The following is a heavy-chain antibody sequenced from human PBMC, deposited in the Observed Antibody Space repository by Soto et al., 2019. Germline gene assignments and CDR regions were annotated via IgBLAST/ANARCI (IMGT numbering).Heavy chain of an antibody. CDR1: GFTFSSYA. Sequence: PGGSLRLSCAASGFTFSSYAMSWVRQAPGKGLEWVSAISGSGGSTYYADSVKGRFTISRDNSKNTLYLQMNSLRAEDTAVYYCAKWPGYCSSTSCSPGYYYYYYYMDVWGKGTTVTVSS. CDR3: AKWPGYCSSTSCSPGYYYYYYYMDV. CDR2: ISGSGGST. V-gene: IGHV3-23*01. J-gene: IGHJ6*03. D-gene: IGHD2-2*01.